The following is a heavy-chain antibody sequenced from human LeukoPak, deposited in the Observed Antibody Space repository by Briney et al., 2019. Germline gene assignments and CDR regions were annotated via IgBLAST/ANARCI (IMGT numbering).Heavy chain of an antibody. J-gene: IGHJ5*02. CDR2: IYTSGST. D-gene: IGHD2-21*01. CDR1: GGSISGYY. V-gene: IGHV4-4*09. CDR3: ATTTTIASWFDP. Sequence: PSETLSRTCSVSGGSISGYYWSWVRQPPGKGLEWIGYIYTSGSTNYNPSLKSRVTISVDTSKNQFSLKLSSVTAADTAVYYCATTTTIASWFDPWGQGTLVTVSS.